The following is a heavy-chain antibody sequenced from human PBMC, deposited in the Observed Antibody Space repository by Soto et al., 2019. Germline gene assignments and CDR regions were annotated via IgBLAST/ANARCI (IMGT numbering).Heavy chain of an antibody. Sequence: ASVKVSCKPSGYTFTGYYIHWVRQAPGQGLEWMGWINPNSGATNYAQKFQGRVTITADESTSTAYMELSSLRSEDTAVYYCARDLTVVVVAAPQNWFDPWGQGTLVTVSS. D-gene: IGHD2-15*01. CDR2: INPNSGAT. V-gene: IGHV1-2*02. CDR1: GYTFTGYY. J-gene: IGHJ5*02. CDR3: ARDLTVVVVAAPQNWFDP.